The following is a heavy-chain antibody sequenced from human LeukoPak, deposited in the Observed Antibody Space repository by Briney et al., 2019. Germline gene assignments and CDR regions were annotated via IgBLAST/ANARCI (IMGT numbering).Heavy chain of an antibody. CDR3: AHRPIRSSGGAFDI. V-gene: IGHV2-5*02. CDR1: GFSFRTTGMG. CDR2: IYWDDDK. Sequence: SGPTLVNPTQTLTLTCTFSGFSFRTTGMGVGWIRQPPGKALEWLALIYWDDDKRYSPSLKTRLTITKDTSKDEVVLTMTNMDPVDTATYYCAHRPIRSSGGAFDIWGQGTLVTVSS. J-gene: IGHJ3*02. D-gene: IGHD2-8*02.